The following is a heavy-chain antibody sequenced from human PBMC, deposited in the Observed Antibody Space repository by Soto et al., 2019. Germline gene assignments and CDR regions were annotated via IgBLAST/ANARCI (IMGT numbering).Heavy chain of an antibody. D-gene: IGHD3-10*02. Sequence: GGSLRLSCVASGFIFNNYYMTWVRQAPGKGLQWVATISQDGTEKYYVASVKGRFTISRDNDKNSVYLQMNSLRVEDTAVYYCARYVGEIWGHGTKVTVSS. CDR2: ISQDGTEK. J-gene: IGHJ3*02. CDR1: GFIFNNYY. V-gene: IGHV3-7*05. CDR3: ARYVGEI.